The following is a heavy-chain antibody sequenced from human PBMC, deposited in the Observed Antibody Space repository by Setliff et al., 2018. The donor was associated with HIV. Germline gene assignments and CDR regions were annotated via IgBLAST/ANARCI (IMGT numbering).Heavy chain of an antibody. CDR2: INNDGRKT. D-gene: IGHD5-12*01. V-gene: IGHV3-74*03. J-gene: IGHJ5*02. Sequence: PGGSLRRSCAASGFTFSTYWMHWVRQAPGKGLVWVSHINNDGRKTTYADSVKGRFTVSRDNAKNTLYLQMNSLRAEDTAVYYCARVASGYDYGWLDPWVQGTLVTVSS. CDR1: GFTFSTYW. CDR3: ARVASGYDYGWLDP.